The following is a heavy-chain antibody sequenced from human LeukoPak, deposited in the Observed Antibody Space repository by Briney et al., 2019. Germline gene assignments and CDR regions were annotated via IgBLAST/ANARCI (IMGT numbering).Heavy chain of an antibody. CDR3: ARDDWGDYWYFDL. V-gene: IGHV1-2*06. Sequence: ASVKVSCKASGYTFTGYYMHWVRQAPGQGLEWMGRINPNSGGTNYAQKFQGRVTMTWDTSISTAYMELSRLRSDDTAVYYCARDDWGDYWYFDLWGRGTLVTVSS. CDR2: INPNSGGT. D-gene: IGHD3-9*01. J-gene: IGHJ2*01. CDR1: GYTFTGYY.